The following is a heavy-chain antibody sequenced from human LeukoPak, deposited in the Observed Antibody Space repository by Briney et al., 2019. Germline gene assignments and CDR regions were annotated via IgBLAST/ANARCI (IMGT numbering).Heavy chain of an antibody. V-gene: IGHV4-39*01. Sequence: YPSETLSLTCSVSGDSVSRSDSYWDWIRQPPGKGLEWIVTIYYSGRTYYSPSLKSRVTMSVDPSNNQFSLNLRSVTAADTALYYCARRRYYDGSGYLEWGQGTLLSVSS. CDR3: ARRRYYDGSGYLE. J-gene: IGHJ1*01. CDR2: IYYSGRT. D-gene: IGHD3-22*01. CDR1: GDSVSRSDSY.